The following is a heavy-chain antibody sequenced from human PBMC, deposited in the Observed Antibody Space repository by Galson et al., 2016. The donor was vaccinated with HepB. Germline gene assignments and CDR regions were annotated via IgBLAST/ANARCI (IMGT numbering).Heavy chain of an antibody. D-gene: IGHD3-3*01. Sequence: SLRLSCAASGFTFSTYSMNWVRQAPGKGLEWPSYISSGNTTIYYADSVKGRFTISRDNAKNSLHLQMNSLRDEDTAVYYCAREGTYFAFWTKRGGMDVWGQGTTVTVSS. CDR3: AREGTYFAFWTKRGGMDV. J-gene: IGHJ6*02. CDR2: ISSGNTTI. CDR1: GFTFSTYS. V-gene: IGHV3-48*02.